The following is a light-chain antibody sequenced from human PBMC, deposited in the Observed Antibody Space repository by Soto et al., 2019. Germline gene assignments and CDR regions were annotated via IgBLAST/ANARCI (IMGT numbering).Light chain of an antibody. Sequence: QLVLTQSPSASASLGASVKLTCTLSSGHSNYAIAWHQQQPEKGPRYLMKLNRYGSHSKGDGIPNRFSGSSSGAERYLTISSLQSEDEADSYCQTWGTGIVIFGGGTKLTVL. V-gene: IGLV4-69*01. J-gene: IGLJ2*01. CDR3: QTWGTGIVI. CDR2: LNRYGSH. CDR1: SGHSNYA.